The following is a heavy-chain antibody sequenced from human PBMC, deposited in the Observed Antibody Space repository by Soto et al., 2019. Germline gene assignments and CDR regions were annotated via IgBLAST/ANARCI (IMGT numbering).Heavy chain of an antibody. CDR2: ISAYNGNT. Sequence: QGQLVQSGAEVKKPGASVKVSCKASGYTFTSYGISWLRQAPGQGLEWMGWISAYNGNTHYAQKLQGIVPMTTDTSTSTDYMELRRLRSDDTAVYYCARALTPTDYWGQGTLVTVSS. V-gene: IGHV1-18*01. D-gene: IGHD3-9*01. CDR3: ARALTPTDY. J-gene: IGHJ4*02. CDR1: GYTFTSYG.